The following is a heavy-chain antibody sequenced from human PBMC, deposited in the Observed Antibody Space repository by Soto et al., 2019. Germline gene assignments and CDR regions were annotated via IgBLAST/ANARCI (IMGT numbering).Heavy chain of an antibody. J-gene: IGHJ4*02. Sequence: PGGSLRLSCAASGFTFGTSDMSWVRQAPGKGLEWVSSISASGASIYYADSVRGRFTISRDNSKYALYLQMNSLRAEDTALYYCAKVVGWYSSSKVGRFDHWGQGTKVTVSS. CDR2: ISASGASI. CDR1: GFTFGTSD. V-gene: IGHV3-23*01. CDR3: AKVVGWYSSSKVGRFDH. D-gene: IGHD6-19*01.